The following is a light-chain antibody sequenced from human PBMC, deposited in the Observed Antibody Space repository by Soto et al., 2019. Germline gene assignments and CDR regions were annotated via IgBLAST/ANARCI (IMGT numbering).Light chain of an antibody. CDR3: QPRSNWPLT. CDR2: DAS. J-gene: IGKJ4*01. Sequence: EIVLTQSPDTLSLSPGERATLSCRASQSVSNYLGWYQQKPGQAPRLLIYDASNRATGIPARFSGSGSGTDSTLTSSSLDPEDFEFYYCQPRSNWPLTFGGGTKVEIK. V-gene: IGKV3-11*01. CDR1: QSVSNY.